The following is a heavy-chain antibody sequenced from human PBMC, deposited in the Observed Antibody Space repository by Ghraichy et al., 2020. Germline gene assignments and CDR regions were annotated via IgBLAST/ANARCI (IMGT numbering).Heavy chain of an antibody. Sequence: LETLSLTCTVSGASIINYDWSWIRQPAGKGLEWIGRIYTNGNTYYSPSLKSRLTMSVDTSKNQFSLKLNSVTAADTAVYYCARVGGYPLTAFDIWGQGTMVTVSS. CDR3: ARVGGYPLTAFDI. V-gene: IGHV4-4*07. D-gene: IGHD3-16*01. J-gene: IGHJ3*02. CDR2: IYTNGNT. CDR1: GASIINYD.